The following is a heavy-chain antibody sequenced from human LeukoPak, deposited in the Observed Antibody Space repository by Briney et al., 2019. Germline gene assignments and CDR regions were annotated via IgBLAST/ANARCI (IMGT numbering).Heavy chain of an antibody. V-gene: IGHV1-2*02. CDR1: GYTFTGYY. CDR3: ASPHSSSWYKDAFDI. CDR2: INPNSGGT. J-gene: IGHJ3*02. D-gene: IGHD6-13*01. Sequence: ASVKVSCKASGYTFTGYYMHWVRQAPGQGLEWMGWINPNSGGTNYAQKFQGRVTMTRDTSISTAYMELSRLRSDDTAVYYCASPHSSSWYKDAFDIWGQGTMVTVSS.